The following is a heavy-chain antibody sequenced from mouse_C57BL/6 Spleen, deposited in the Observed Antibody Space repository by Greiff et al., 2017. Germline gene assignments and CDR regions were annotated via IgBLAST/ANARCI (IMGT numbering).Heavy chain of an antibody. J-gene: IGHJ4*01. D-gene: IGHD1-3*01. Sequence: QVKLQQSGPGLVQPSQSLSITCTVSGFSLTSYGVHWVRQSPGKGLEWLGMIWRGGSTACNAAFMSRLSITKDNAKRQVFFIMNSLQAVNTAIYYDAKNKEYYYAKDYWCQGTSVTVSS. CDR2: IWRGGST. CDR3: AKNKEYYYAKDY. V-gene: IGHV2-5*01. CDR1: GFSLTSYG.